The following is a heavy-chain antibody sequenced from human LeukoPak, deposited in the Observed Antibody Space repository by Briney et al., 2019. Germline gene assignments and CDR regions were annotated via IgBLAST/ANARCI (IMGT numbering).Heavy chain of an antibody. Sequence: SETLSLTCTVSGGSISSGSYYWSWIRQPAGKGLEWIGRIYTSGSTNYNPSLKSRVTISVDTSKNQFSLKLSSVTAADTAMYYCAREGYSSSSPFDYWGQGTLVTVSS. D-gene: IGHD6-6*01. CDR1: GGSISSGSYY. CDR3: AREGYSSSSPFDY. V-gene: IGHV4-61*02. CDR2: IYTSGST. J-gene: IGHJ4*02.